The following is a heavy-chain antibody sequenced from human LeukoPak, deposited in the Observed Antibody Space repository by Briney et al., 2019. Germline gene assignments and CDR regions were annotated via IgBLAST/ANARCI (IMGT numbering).Heavy chain of an antibody. V-gene: IGHV4-59*01. J-gene: IGHJ4*02. CDR2: IYYSGST. Sequence: PSETLSLTCTVSGGSISSYYWSWIQQPPGKGLEWIGYIYYSGSTNYNPSLKSRVTISVDTSKNQFSLKLSSVTAADTAVYYCARGNIVVVPAAIFFDYWGQGTLVTVSS. CDR3: ARGNIVVVPAAIFFDY. D-gene: IGHD2-2*02. CDR1: GGSISSYY.